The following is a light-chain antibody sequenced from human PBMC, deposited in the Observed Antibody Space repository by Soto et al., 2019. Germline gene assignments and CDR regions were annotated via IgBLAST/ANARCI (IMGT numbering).Light chain of an antibody. CDR3: QQSYSTPIT. CDR2: TAS. J-gene: IGKJ5*01. Sequence: IQMTQSPSSLSASVGARVTITCRASQSISSYLNWYQQKPGKAPDLLIYTASSLQSGVPSRFSGSGSGTDFTLTISSLQPEDFATYYCQQSYSTPITFGQGTRLE. V-gene: IGKV1-39*01. CDR1: QSISSY.